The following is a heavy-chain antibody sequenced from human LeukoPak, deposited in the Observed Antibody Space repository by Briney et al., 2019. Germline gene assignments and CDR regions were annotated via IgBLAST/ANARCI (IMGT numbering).Heavy chain of an antibody. J-gene: IGHJ5*02. Sequence: SVKVSCKASGGTFSSYAISWVRQAPGQGLEWMGRIIPIFSIANYAQKFQGRVTITADKSTSTAYMELSSLRSEDTAVYYCARGEIVVVPAAYAWFDPWGQGTLVTVSS. CDR3: ARGEIVVVPAAYAWFDP. D-gene: IGHD2-2*01. V-gene: IGHV1-69*04. CDR1: GGTFSSYA. CDR2: IIPIFSIA.